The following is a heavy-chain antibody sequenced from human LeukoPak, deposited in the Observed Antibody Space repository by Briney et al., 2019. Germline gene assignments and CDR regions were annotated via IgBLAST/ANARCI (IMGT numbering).Heavy chain of an antibody. CDR3: ARETANTFLYSSSWVNWFDP. D-gene: IGHD6-13*01. J-gene: IGHJ5*02. CDR2: INPNSGGT. V-gene: IGHV1-2*02. CDR1: GYTFTKYG. Sequence: ASVKVSCKASGYTFTKYGITWVRQAPGQGLEWMGWINPNSGGTNYAQKFQGRVTMTRDTSISTAYMELSRLRSDDTAVYYCARETANTFLYSSSWVNWFDPWGQGTLVTVSS.